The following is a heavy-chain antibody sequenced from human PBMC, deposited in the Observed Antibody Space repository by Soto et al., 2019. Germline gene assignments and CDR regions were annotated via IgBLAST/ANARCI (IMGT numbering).Heavy chain of an antibody. D-gene: IGHD2-15*01. CDR3: AREVVLRSCDY. V-gene: IGHV1-8*01. Sequence: QVQLVQSGAEVKKPGASVKVSCKASGYTFTSYDINWVRQATGPGLEWMGWRNPNRGNTAYAQKFQGRVTMTRTTSISTASMELSSLRYEATAVYYCAREVVLRSCDYWGQGTLVTVSS. CDR1: GYTFTSYD. J-gene: IGHJ4*02. CDR2: RNPNRGNT.